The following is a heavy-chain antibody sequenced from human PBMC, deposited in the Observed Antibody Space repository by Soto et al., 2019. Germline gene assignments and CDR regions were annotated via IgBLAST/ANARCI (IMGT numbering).Heavy chain of an antibody. D-gene: IGHD4-17*01. V-gene: IGHV3-13*01. Sequence: EVQLVESGGGLVQPGGSLRLSCAASGFTFSSYDMHWVRQATGKGLEWVSAIGTAGDTYYPGSVKGRFTISRENAKNSLYLQMNSLRAGDTAAYYCARFKTTVNAFDIWGQGTMVTVSS. CDR2: IGTAGDT. J-gene: IGHJ3*02. CDR1: GFTFSSYD. CDR3: ARFKTTVNAFDI.